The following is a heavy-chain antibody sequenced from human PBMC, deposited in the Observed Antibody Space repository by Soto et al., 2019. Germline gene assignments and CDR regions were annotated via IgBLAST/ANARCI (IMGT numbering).Heavy chain of an antibody. Sequence: PGGSLRLSCAASGFTFSSYSMNWVRQAPGKGLEWVSSISSSSSSIYYADSVKGRFTISRDNAKNTLYLQMNSLRAEDTAVYYCARHGYSSGYYYFDYWGQGALVTVSS. D-gene: IGHD6-19*01. J-gene: IGHJ4*02. V-gene: IGHV3-21*01. CDR2: ISSSSSSI. CDR3: ARHGYSSGYYYFDY. CDR1: GFTFSSYS.